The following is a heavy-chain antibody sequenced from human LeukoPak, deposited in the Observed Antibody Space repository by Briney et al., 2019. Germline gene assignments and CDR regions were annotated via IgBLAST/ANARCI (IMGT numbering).Heavy chain of an antibody. J-gene: IGHJ4*02. CDR3: ARAGRFGESFDY. V-gene: IGHV3-21*06. CDR2: IDSSSGYM. Sequence: GGSLRLSCAASGFTFNTYSMNWARQPPRKGLEWVSSIDSSSGYMFYADSVKGRFIISRDNAKNSLYLQMNSLRAEDTAVYYCARAGRFGESFDYWGQGTLVTVSS. CDR1: GFTFNTYS. D-gene: IGHD3-10*01.